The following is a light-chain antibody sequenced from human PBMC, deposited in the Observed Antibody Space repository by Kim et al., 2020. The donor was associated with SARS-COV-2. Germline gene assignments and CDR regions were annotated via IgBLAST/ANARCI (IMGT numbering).Light chain of an antibody. Sequence: QSVTISCTGTSSDVGCYDYVSWYQHHPGKAPNLIIFEVTKRPSGVPDRFSGSKSGKTASLTVSGLQAEDEADYYCSSYGGRNNYVFGTGTKVTVL. CDR3: SSYGGRNNYV. CDR1: SSDVGCYDY. J-gene: IGLJ1*01. V-gene: IGLV2-8*01. CDR2: EVT.